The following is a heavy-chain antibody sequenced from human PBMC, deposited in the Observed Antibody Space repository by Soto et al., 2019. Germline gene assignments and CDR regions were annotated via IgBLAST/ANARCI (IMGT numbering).Heavy chain of an antibody. D-gene: IGHD3-10*01. CDR3: GQDIRAVLHAFDV. CDR2: ISWNSGSV. V-gene: IGHV3-9*01. J-gene: IGHJ3*01. Sequence: EVQLVESGGGLVQPGGSLRLSCAASGFTVDDYGMHWVRQVPGKGLEWVSGISWNSGSVGYADSVEGRFTISRDNASNSLYLQMNRLRGDDTAFYDCGQDIRAVLHAFDVWGQGTLVAVAS. CDR1: GFTVDDYG.